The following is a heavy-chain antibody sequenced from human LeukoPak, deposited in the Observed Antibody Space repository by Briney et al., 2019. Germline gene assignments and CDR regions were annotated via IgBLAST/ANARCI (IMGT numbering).Heavy chain of an antibody. Sequence: SETLSLTCTVSGGSISSSTYYWGWIRQPPGKGLEWIGSIYYSGSTHYNPSLKSRVTISVDTSKNQFSLKLSSVTAADTAVYYCARESPRRDYGDYYAFDIWGQGTMVTVSS. CDR3: ARESPRRDYGDYYAFDI. J-gene: IGHJ3*02. CDR1: GGSISSSTYY. V-gene: IGHV4-39*07. D-gene: IGHD4-17*01. CDR2: IYYSGST.